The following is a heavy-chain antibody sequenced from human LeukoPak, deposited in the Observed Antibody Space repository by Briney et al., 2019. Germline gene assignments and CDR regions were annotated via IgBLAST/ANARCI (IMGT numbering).Heavy chain of an antibody. Sequence: PGGSLRLSCAASGFTFSSYSMNWVRQAPGKGLEWVSSISSSSSYIYYADSVKGRFTTSRDNAKNSLYLQMNSLRAEDTAVYYCAREVGSYSYYYYYMDVWGKGTTVTVSS. CDR2: ISSSSSYI. J-gene: IGHJ6*03. CDR1: GFTFSSYS. D-gene: IGHD1-26*01. CDR3: AREVGSYSYYYYYMDV. V-gene: IGHV3-21*01.